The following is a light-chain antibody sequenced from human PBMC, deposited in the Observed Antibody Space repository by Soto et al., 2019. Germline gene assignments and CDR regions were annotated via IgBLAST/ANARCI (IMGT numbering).Light chain of an antibody. CDR3: MQPLQTPFT. V-gene: IGKV2-28*01. J-gene: IGKJ3*01. CDR2: LGS. Sequence: DIVMTQSPLSLPVTPGEPASISCRSSQSLLHSNGYNYLDWYLQKPGQSPQLLIYLGSNRASGVPDRFGGSGSGTDFTLKISRVEAEDVGVYYCMQPLQTPFTFGPGTKVDIK. CDR1: QSLLHSNGYNY.